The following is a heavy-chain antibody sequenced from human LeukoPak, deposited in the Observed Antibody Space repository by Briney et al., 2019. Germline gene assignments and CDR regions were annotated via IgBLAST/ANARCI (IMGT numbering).Heavy chain of an antibody. CDR2: ISGSGGST. CDR3: ARTGVGGGYRFDY. J-gene: IGHJ4*02. CDR1: GFTFRNYA. D-gene: IGHD1-26*01. V-gene: IGHV3-23*01. Sequence: GGSLRLSCAASGFTFRNYAMSWVRQAPGKGLEWVSGISGSGGSTYYADSVRGRFTISRDNFKNTLDVQMSSLGVEDTAIYYCARTGVGGGYRFDYWGQGTLVTVSS.